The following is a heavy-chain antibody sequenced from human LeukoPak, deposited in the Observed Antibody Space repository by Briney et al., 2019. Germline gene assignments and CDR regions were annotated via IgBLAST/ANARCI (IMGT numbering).Heavy chain of an antibody. D-gene: IGHD2-15*01. Sequence: GGSLRLSCAASEFTFSSYSMNWVREAPGKGLEWVSSISSSSSYIYYADSVKGRFTISRDNAKNSLYLQMNSLRAEDTAVYYCARGSFRSAAPDYWGQGTLVTVSS. V-gene: IGHV3-21*01. CDR3: ARGSFRSAAPDY. J-gene: IGHJ4*02. CDR2: ISSSSSYI. CDR1: EFTFSSYS.